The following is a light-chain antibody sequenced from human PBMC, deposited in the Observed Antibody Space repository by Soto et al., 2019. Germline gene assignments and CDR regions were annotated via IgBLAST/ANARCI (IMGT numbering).Light chain of an antibody. CDR3: QQRSNLPLT. J-gene: IGKJ4*01. V-gene: IGKV3-11*01. CDR1: QSVTSY. Sequence: EIVLTQSPATLSLSPGERATLSCRASQSVTSYLAWYQHKPGQAPRLLIYHASKRATGIPARFSGSGSGTDFTLTISGLGPEDFAVYYCQQRSNLPLTFGGGTRVEI. CDR2: HAS.